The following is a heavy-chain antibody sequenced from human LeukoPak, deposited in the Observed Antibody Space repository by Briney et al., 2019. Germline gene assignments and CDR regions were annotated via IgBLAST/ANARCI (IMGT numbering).Heavy chain of an antibody. D-gene: IGHD1-26*01. CDR1: GYTVTGYD. Sequence: GASVKVSCKASGYTVTGYDMHWVRQAPGQGLEWMGWINPNSGGTKYAQKFQGRVTMTRDTSISTAYMELSRLRPDDTAVYYCAREGAGGSYYGYWGQGTLVTVSS. J-gene: IGHJ4*02. V-gene: IGHV1-2*02. CDR2: INPNSGGT. CDR3: AREGAGGSYYGY.